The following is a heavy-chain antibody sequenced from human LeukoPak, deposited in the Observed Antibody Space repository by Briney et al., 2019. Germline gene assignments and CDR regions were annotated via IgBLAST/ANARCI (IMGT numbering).Heavy chain of an antibody. D-gene: IGHD4-23*01. CDR1: GGTFSSYA. J-gene: IGHJ4*02. V-gene: IGHV1-8*02. Sequence: GSSVKVSCKASGGTFSSYAISWVRQAPGQGLEWMGWMNPNSGNTGYAQKFQGRVTMTRNTSISTAYMELSSLRSEDTAVYYCARGHFVDYGGNSAGDYWGQGTLVTVSS. CDR2: MNPNSGNT. CDR3: ARGHFVDYGGNSAGDY.